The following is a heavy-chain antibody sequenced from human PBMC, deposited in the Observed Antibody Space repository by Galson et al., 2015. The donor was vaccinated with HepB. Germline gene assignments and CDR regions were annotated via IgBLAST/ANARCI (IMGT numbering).Heavy chain of an antibody. CDR3: AREPRREPYGSLFYYYYGMDV. CDR1: GGTFSSYA. Sequence: SVKVSCKASGGTFSSYAISWVRQAPGQGLEWMGGIIPIFGTANYAQKFQGRVTITADESTSTAYMELSSLRSEDTAVYYCAREPRREPYGSLFYYYYGMDVWGQGTTVTVSS. J-gene: IGHJ6*02. V-gene: IGHV1-69*13. CDR2: IIPIFGTA. D-gene: IGHD3-22*01.